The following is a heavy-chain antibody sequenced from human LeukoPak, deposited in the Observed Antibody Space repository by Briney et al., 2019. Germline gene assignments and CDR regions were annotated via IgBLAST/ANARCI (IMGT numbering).Heavy chain of an antibody. CDR2: IFHSGST. D-gene: IGHD3-10*01. J-gene: IGHJ6*04. CDR3: ARASGSYGSGSYYYYGMDV. Sequence: PSETLSLTCAVSGYSISSGYYWGWIRPPPGKGLEWIGGIFHSGSTYYNPSLKSRVNMSVDTSKNQISLKLSSVTAADTAVYYCARASGSYGSGSYYYYGMDVWGKGTTVTVSS. V-gene: IGHV4-38-2*01. CDR1: GYSISSGYY.